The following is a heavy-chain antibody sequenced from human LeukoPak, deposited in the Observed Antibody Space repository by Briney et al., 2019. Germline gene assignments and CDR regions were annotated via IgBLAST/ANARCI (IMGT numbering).Heavy chain of an antibody. Sequence: ASVKVSCKASGYTFTSYAMHWVRQAPGQRLEWMGWINAGNGNTKYSQKFQGRVTITRDTSASTAYMELSSLRSEDTAVYYCARRPKYNWNDGPVDYWGQGTLVTVSS. CDR3: ARRPKYNWNDGPVDY. D-gene: IGHD1-1*01. CDR1: GYTFTSYA. V-gene: IGHV1-3*01. J-gene: IGHJ4*02. CDR2: INAGNGNT.